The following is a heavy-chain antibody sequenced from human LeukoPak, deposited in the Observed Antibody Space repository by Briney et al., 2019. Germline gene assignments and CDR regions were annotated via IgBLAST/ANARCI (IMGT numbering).Heavy chain of an antibody. V-gene: IGHV4-59*01. CDR3: ARISPIPVGATGAFDI. D-gene: IGHD1-26*01. Sequence: SETLSLTCTVSGGSISSYYWSWIRQPPGKGLEWIGYIYYSGSTNYNPSLKSRVTISVDTSKDQFSLKLSSVTAADTAVYYCARISPIPVGATGAFDIWGQGTMVTVSS. J-gene: IGHJ3*02. CDR2: IYYSGST. CDR1: GGSISSYY.